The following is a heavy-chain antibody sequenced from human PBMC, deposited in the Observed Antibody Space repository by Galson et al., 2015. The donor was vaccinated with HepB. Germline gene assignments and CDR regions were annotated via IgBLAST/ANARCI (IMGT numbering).Heavy chain of an antibody. D-gene: IGHD5-24*01. CDR2: ISWNSGSI. Sequence: SLRLSCAASGFTFDDYAMHWVRQAPGKGLEWVSGISWNSGSIGYADSVKGRFTISRDNAKNSLYLQMNSPRAEDTALYYCAKDTGGNGYNFAFDIWGQGTMVTVSS. CDR1: GFTFDDYA. J-gene: IGHJ3*02. CDR3: AKDTGGNGYNFAFDI. V-gene: IGHV3-9*01.